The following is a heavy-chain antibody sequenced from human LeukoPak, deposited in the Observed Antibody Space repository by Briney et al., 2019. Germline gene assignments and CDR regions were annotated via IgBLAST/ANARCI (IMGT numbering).Heavy chain of an antibody. V-gene: IGHV4-34*01. CDR3: ARAYSSSYFDY. CDR1: GGSFSGYY. D-gene: IGHD6-6*01. J-gene: IGHJ4*02. Sequence: SETLSLTCAAYGGSFSGYYWSWIRQPPGKGLEWIGEINHSGSTNYNPSLKSRVTISVDTSKNQFSLKLSSVTAADTAVYYCARAYSSSYFDYWGQGTLVTVSS. CDR2: INHSGST.